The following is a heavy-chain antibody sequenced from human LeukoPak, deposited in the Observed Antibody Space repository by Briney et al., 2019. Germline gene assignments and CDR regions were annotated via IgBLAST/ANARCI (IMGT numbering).Heavy chain of an antibody. CDR1: GFTFSSYG. D-gene: IGHD3-16*01. Sequence: GGSLRLSCAASGFTFSSYGMHWVRQAPGKGLEWVAVIWYDGSNKYYADSVKGRFTISRDNSKNTLYLQMNSLRAEDTAVYYCARGNGYVWGGYSFDYWGQGTLVTVSS. J-gene: IGHJ4*02. CDR3: ARGNGYVWGGYSFDY. CDR2: IWYDGSNK. V-gene: IGHV3-33*01.